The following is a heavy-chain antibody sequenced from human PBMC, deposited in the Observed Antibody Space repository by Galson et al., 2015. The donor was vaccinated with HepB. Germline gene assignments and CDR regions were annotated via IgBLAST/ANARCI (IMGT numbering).Heavy chain of an antibody. V-gene: IGHV3-21*01. CDR2: ISSSSSYI. CDR1: GFTFSSYS. Sequence: SLRLSCAASGFTFSSYSMNWVRQAPGKGLEWVSSISSSSSYIYYADSVKGRFTISRDNAKNSLYLQMNSLRAEDTAVYYCARDRSAGHGDYVCCVSGMDVWGQGTTVTVSS. D-gene: IGHD4-17*01. J-gene: IGHJ6*02. CDR3: ARDRSAGHGDYVCCVSGMDV.